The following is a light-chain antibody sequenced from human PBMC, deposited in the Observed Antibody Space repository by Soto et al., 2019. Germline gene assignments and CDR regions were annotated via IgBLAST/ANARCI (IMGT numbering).Light chain of an antibody. J-gene: IGKJ1*01. CDR2: GAS. V-gene: IGKV3-15*01. Sequence: EIVLTQSPGTLSLSPGERATLSCRASQSVSSSRLAWFQQKPGQAPRLLIYGASTRATGIPARFSGSGSGTDFTLTISSLQSEDFAVYYCQQYNNWPWTFGQGTKVDIK. CDR1: QSVSSS. CDR3: QQYNNWPWT.